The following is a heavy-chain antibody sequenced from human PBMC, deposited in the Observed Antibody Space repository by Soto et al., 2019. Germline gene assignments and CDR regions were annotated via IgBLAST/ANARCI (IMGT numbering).Heavy chain of an antibody. CDR2: IYSIGMT. D-gene: IGHD2-8*01. CDR1: GDSISSGIYN. J-gene: IGHJ4*02. V-gene: IGHV4-39*01. Sequence: SETLSLTCTVSGDSISSGIYNWGWFRQPPGNGLEWIGSIYSIGMTHYNPSFNSRVTLSVDTSKSQFSLRLYSVTAADTAVYYCARLPLALMARVTGILWGRGTMVTVSS. CDR3: ARLPLALMARVTGIL.